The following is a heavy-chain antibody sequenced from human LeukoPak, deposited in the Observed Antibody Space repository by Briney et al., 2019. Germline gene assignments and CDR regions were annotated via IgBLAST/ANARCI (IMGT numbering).Heavy chain of an antibody. CDR1: GYTFTSYG. J-gene: IGHJ4*02. Sequence: GASVTVSCKASGYTFTSYGISWVRQAPGQGREGMGWITAYNDNTNYAQKLQGRVTITTDTSTSTAYMELRSLRSDDTAVYYCARALLWFGEPSHIDYWGQGTLVTASS. CDR3: ARALLWFGEPSHIDY. D-gene: IGHD3-10*01. V-gene: IGHV1-18*01. CDR2: ITAYNDNT.